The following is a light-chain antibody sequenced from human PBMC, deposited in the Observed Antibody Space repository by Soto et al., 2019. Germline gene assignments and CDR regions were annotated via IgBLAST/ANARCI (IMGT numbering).Light chain of an antibody. CDR3: QQADSVPLT. Sequence: DIQMTQSPASVSASVGDRVTLTCRASQDISNWLAWYQQKPGKAPKLLIYAASSLQTGVPSRFSGSGSGTDFTLTIIILQPEDFATYYCQQADSVPLTFGGGTKVEIK. J-gene: IGKJ4*01. CDR2: AAS. CDR1: QDISNW. V-gene: IGKV1D-12*01.